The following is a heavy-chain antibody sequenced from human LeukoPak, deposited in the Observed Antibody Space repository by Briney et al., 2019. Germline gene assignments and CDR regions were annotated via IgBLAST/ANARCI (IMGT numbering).Heavy chain of an antibody. CDR3: ARDSGTTGEVKFDP. CDR2: IYGSGTI. V-gene: IGHV4-4*07. D-gene: IGHD3-10*01. J-gene: IGHJ5*02. Sequence: SETLSLTCTVSGGSIHSYWSWIRQPAGKGLEWIGRIYGSGTITYNPALQSRLTISIDTSKNQFSLKLMSVTAADTAVYYCARDSGTTGEVKFDPWGQGTLVTVSS. CDR1: GGSIHSY.